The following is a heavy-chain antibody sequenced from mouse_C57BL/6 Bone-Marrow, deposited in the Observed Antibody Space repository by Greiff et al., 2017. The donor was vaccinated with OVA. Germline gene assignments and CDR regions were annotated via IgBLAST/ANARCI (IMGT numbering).Heavy chain of an antibody. D-gene: IGHD1-1*01. V-gene: IGHV14-4*01. CDR1: GFNIKDDY. CDR3: TTCYGSSYFDY. CDR2: IDPENGDT. J-gene: IGHJ2*01. Sequence: EVQLQQSGAELVRPGASVKLSCTASGFNIKDDYMHWVKQRPEQGLEWIGWIDPENGDTEYASKFQGKATITADTSSNTAYLQLSSLTSEDTAVYYCTTCYGSSYFDYWGQGTTLTVSS.